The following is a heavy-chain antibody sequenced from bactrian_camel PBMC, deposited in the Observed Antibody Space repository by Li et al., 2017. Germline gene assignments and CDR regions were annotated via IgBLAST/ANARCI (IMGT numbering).Heavy chain of an antibody. D-gene: IGHD1*01. CDR1: GDTHSVKR. Sequence: HVQLVESGGGSVQAGGSLTLSCVRSGDTHSVKRIGWFRQAPGKEREGVATIDSDGRTSYADSVKGRFTISRDNGNNTLHLQMTSLNPEDTAVYYCAVEQGERIPCKLPPSYYWGQGTQVTVS. CDR2: IDSDGRT. V-gene: IGHV3S53*01. CDR3: AVEQGERIPCKLPPSYY. J-gene: IGHJ4*01.